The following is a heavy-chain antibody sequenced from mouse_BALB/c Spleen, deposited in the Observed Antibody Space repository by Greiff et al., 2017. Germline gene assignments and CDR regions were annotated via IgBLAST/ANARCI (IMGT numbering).Heavy chain of an antibody. CDR3: ARDIRDSTGYGFAY. CDR2: IRNKANGYTT. Sequence: EVHLVESGGGLVQPGGSLRLSCTTSGFTFTDYYMSWVRQPPGKALEWLGFIRNKANGYTTEYSASVKGRFTISRDTAQSILYLQLNTLRAEDSATYYCARDIRDSTGYGFAYWGQGTLVTVSA. V-gene: IGHV7-3*02. J-gene: IGHJ3*01. D-gene: IGHD3-2*01. CDR1: GFTFTDYY.